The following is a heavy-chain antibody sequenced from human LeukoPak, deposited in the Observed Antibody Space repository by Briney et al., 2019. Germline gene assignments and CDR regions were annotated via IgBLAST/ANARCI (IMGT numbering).Heavy chain of an antibody. CDR3: ARAYGDYVQGLYYYYYMDV. CDR1: GLTFNSYW. J-gene: IGHJ6*03. D-gene: IGHD4-17*01. V-gene: IGHV3-23*01. Sequence: GGSLRLSCAASGLTFNSYWMHWVRQVAGKGLEWVSTISGSGDNTYYADSVKGRFTISRDNSKNTLYLQMNSLRAEDTAVYYCARAYGDYVQGLYYYYYMDVWGKGTTVTVSS. CDR2: ISGSGDNT.